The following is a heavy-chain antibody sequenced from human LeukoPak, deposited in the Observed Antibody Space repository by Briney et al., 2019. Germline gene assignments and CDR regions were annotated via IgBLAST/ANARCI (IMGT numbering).Heavy chain of an antibody. Sequence: GGSLRLSCAASAFTFSGSWMHWVRQAPGKRLVWVSRIDSDGSSTSYADSVKGRFTISRDNAKNTLYMQMNSLRAEDTAVYYCARGWYGAFDIWGQGTVVTASS. CDR2: IDSDGSST. D-gene: IGHD2-15*01. J-gene: IGHJ3*02. V-gene: IGHV3-74*01. CDR3: ARGWYGAFDI. CDR1: AFTFSGSW.